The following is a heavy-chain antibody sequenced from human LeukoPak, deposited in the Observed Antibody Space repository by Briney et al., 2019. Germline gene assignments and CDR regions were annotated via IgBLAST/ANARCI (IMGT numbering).Heavy chain of an antibody. J-gene: IGHJ4*02. Sequence: GGSLRLSCAASGFTFSNYWMNWVRQAPGKGLEWVARIKEDGSEKYYVDSVKGRFTISRDNAKNSLFLQMNSLRAEDTAVYYCARGELVPNYWGQGTLVTVSS. CDR1: GFTFSNYW. CDR2: IKEDGSEK. D-gene: IGHD6-6*01. CDR3: ARGELVPNY. V-gene: IGHV3-7*03.